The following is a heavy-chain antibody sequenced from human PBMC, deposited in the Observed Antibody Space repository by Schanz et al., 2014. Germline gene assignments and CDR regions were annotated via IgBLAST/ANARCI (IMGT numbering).Heavy chain of an antibody. CDR3: AKGRFGELSAFDI. V-gene: IGHV3-23*01. CDR2: ISGGGGTT. Sequence: EVQLLESGGGLVQPGGSLRLSCAASGFTFSSYAMSWVRQAPGKGLEWVSAISGGGGTTYYADSMKGRFTVSRDNAKNTLYLQMNSLRPEDTAVYYCAKGRFGELSAFDIWGQGTMVTVSS. J-gene: IGHJ3*02. CDR1: GFTFSSYA. D-gene: IGHD3-10*01.